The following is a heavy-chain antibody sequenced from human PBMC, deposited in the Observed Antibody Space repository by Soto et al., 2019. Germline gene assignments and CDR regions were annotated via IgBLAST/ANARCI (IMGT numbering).Heavy chain of an antibody. J-gene: IGHJ4*02. Sequence: PGGSLRLSCAASGFTFSSYGMHWVRQAPGKGLEWVAVIWYDGSNKYYADSVKGRFTISRDNSKNTLYLQMNSLRAEDTAVYYCARDASYYCSGGSCYSDYWGQGTLVTVSS. V-gene: IGHV3-33*01. CDR1: GFTFSSYG. CDR2: IWYDGSNK. CDR3: ARDASYYCSGGSCYSDY. D-gene: IGHD2-15*01.